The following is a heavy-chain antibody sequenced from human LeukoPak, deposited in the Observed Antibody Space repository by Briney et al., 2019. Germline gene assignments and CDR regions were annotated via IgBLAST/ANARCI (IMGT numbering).Heavy chain of an antibody. Sequence: GGSLRLSCAASGFTFSDYYMGWLRQAPGKGLEWVSYISSSGSTIYYADSAKGRFTISRDNAKNSLYLQMNSLRAEDTAVYYCAREGIVATIPFDYWGQGTLVTVSS. J-gene: IGHJ4*02. CDR2: ISSSGSTI. D-gene: IGHD5-12*01. V-gene: IGHV3-11*01. CDR3: AREGIVATIPFDY. CDR1: GFTFSDYY.